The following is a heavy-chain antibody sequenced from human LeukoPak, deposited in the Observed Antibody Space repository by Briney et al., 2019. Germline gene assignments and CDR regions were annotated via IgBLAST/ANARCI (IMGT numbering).Heavy chain of an antibody. V-gene: IGHV3-30-3*01. J-gene: IGHJ4*02. CDR3: ARSLEYYDILTGYLPTYYFDY. CDR2: ISYDGSNK. D-gene: IGHD3-9*01. CDR1: GFTFSSYA. Sequence: GGSLRLSCAASGFTFSSYAMHWVRQAPGKGLEWVAVISYDGSNKYYADSVKGRFTISRDNSKNTLYLQMNSLRAEDTAVYYCARSLEYYDILTGYLPTYYFDYWGQGTLVTVSS.